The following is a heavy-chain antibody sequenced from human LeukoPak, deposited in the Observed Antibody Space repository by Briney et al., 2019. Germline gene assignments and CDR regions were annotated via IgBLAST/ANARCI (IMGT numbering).Heavy chain of an antibody. CDR1: GLTFSGYG. Sequence: GGSLRLSCAASGLTFSGYGMHWVRQAPGKGLEWVAVISHDGSDKHYVDSVKGRFTISRDNSKNTLYLQMNSLGVGDTAVYYCAKDYLLQQLILEGWFDPWGQGILVTVSS. D-gene: IGHD6-13*01. J-gene: IGHJ5*02. CDR2: ISHDGSDK. CDR3: AKDYLLQQLILEGWFDP. V-gene: IGHV3-30*18.